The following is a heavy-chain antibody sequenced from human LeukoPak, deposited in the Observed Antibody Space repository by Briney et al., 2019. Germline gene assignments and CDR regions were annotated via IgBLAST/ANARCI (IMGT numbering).Heavy chain of an antibody. CDR1: GGTYHSYG. Sequence: GASVKVSCKASGGTYHSYGIIWVRQAPGQGLEWMGMINPSGGSTRYAQKFQGRVNMTRDTSTSTVYMELSSLRSEDTAVFYCARNPLSLRGVDSWGQGTLVTVSS. CDR2: INPSGGST. D-gene: IGHD3-16*01. J-gene: IGHJ4*02. CDR3: ARNPLSLRGVDS. V-gene: IGHV1-46*02.